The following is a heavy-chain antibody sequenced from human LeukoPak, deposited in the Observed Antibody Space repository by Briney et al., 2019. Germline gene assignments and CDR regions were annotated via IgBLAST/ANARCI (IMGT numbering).Heavy chain of an antibody. CDR1: GFTFSSYA. CDR3: ASGGGCCSSTSCYVSDH. J-gene: IGHJ4*02. V-gene: IGHV3-30-3*01. D-gene: IGHD2-2*01. CDR2: ISYDGINK. Sequence: GGSLRLSCAASGFTFSSYAMHWVRQAPGKGLGWVAVISYDGINKYYADSVKGRFTISRDNSKNTLYLQMNSLRAEDTAVYYCASGGGCCSSTSCYVSDHWGQGTLVTVSS.